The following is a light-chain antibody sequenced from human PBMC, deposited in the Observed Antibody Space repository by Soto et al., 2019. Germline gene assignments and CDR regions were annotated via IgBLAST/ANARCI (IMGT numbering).Light chain of an antibody. CDR3: QQYGSSLFT. CDR1: QSVSSSY. CDR2: GAS. V-gene: IGKV3-20*01. Sequence: EMVLTQSPGTLSLSPGERATLSCRASQSVSSSYLAWYQQKPGQAPRLLIYGASIRATGIPDRFSGSASGTDFTLTISRLEPEDFAVYYCQQYGSSLFTFGPGTKVDIK. J-gene: IGKJ3*01.